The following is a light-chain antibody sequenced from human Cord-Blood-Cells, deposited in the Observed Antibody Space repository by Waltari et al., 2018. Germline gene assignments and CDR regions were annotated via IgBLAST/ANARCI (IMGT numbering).Light chain of an antibody. Sequence: QSVLTQPPSVSGAPGQRVTISCTRSSSNIGAGYYVHWYQQLPETAPKLLIYGNGNRPSGVPDRFSGSKSGTSASLAITGLQAEDEADYYCQSYDSSLSSSVFGGGTKLTVL. CDR3: QSYDSSLSSSV. CDR1: SSNIGAGYY. V-gene: IGLV1-40*01. J-gene: IGLJ3*02. CDR2: GNG.